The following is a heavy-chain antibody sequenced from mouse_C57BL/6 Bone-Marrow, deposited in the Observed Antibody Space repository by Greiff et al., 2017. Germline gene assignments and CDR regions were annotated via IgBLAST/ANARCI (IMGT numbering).Heavy chain of an antibody. D-gene: IGHD1-1*01. J-gene: IGHJ4*01. CDR3: ARENLFITTVGYAMDY. CDR2: IYPGSGST. V-gene: IGHV1-55*01. CDR1: GYTFPSYW. Sequence: QVQLQQPGAELVKPGASVKMSCKASGYTFPSYWITWVKQRPGQGLAWIGDIYPGSGSTNYNEKFKSKATLTVDTSSSTAYMQLSSLTSEDSAVYYCARENLFITTVGYAMDYWGQGTSVTVSS.